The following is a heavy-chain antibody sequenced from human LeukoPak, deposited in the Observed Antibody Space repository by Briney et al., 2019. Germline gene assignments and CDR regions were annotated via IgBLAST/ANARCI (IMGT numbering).Heavy chain of an antibody. V-gene: IGHV4-39*07. Sequence: SETLSLTCTVSGGSISSSSYYWGWIRQPPGKGLEWIGSIYNSGSTYYNPSLKSRVTISVDTSKNQFSLKLRSVTAADTAVYYCARVYYSSSYDYWYFDLWGRGTLVTVSS. CDR2: IYNSGST. CDR3: ARVYYSSSYDYWYFDL. D-gene: IGHD6-13*01. J-gene: IGHJ2*01. CDR1: GGSISSSSYY.